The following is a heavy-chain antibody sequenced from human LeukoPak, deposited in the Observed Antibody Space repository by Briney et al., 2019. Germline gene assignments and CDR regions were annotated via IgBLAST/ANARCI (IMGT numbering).Heavy chain of an antibody. CDR1: GFTFSSYW. J-gene: IGHJ6*02. CDR2: IKQDGSEK. D-gene: IGHD1-1*01. V-gene: IGHV3-7*01. CDR3: ALALRYYSYYNMDV. Sequence: GGSLRLSCAASGFTFSSYWMSWVRQAPGKGLEWVANIKQDGSEKYYVDSVKGRFTISRDNAKNSLYLQMNSLRAEDTAVYYCALALRYYSYYNMDVWGQGTTVTVSS.